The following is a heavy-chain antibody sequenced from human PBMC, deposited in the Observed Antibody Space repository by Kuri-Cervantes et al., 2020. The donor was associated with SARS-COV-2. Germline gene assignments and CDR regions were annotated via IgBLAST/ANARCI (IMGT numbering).Heavy chain of an antibody. D-gene: IGHD3-3*01. Sequence: GESLKIFCSASGLTFSHYVMHWVRQAPGKGLEYVSAINNDGYYTYYTDSVKGRFIISRDNSKNTLYLQMSSLRAEDTAVYYCVKSLRFLEWLPLDYWGQGTLVTVSS. CDR3: VKSLRFLEWLPLDY. J-gene: IGHJ4*02. V-gene: IGHV3-64D*08. CDR1: GLTFSHYV. CDR2: INNDGYYT.